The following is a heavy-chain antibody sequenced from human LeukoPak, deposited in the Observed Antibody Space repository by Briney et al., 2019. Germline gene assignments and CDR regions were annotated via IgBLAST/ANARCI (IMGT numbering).Heavy chain of an antibody. V-gene: IGHV4-39*01. CDR1: GGSISSSSYY. J-gene: IGHJ6*02. CDR2: IYYSGST. CDR3: ATQTIAGQHPAAGTRYYGMDV. D-gene: IGHD6-13*01. Sequence: SETLSLTCSVFGGSISSSSYYWGWIRQPPGKGLEWIGNIYYSGSTYYNPSLKSRVTISVDTSKNQFSLKLSSVTAADTAVYYCATQTIAGQHPAAGTRYYGMDVWGQGTTVTVSS.